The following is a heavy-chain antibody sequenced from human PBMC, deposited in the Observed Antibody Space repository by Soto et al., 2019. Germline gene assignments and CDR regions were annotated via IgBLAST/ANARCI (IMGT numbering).Heavy chain of an antibody. Sequence: GESLKISCKVSGYSFVSYWIGWVRQMPGKGLEWVGIIYPGDSDTRYSPSFQGQVTISADKSITTVYLQWCSLKASDTAMYYCARTDGYEIEYWGQGTLVTVSS. CDR3: ARTDGYEIEY. CDR2: IYPGDSDT. V-gene: IGHV5-51*01. CDR1: GYSFVSYW. J-gene: IGHJ4*02. D-gene: IGHD5-12*01.